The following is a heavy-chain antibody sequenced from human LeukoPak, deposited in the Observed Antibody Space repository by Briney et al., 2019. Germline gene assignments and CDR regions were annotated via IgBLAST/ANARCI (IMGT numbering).Heavy chain of an antibody. CDR3: AKTGNPATGDY. D-gene: IGHD1-1*01. Sequence: PGGSLRLSCAASGFTFSNHGMNWVRQAPGKGLEWVSGISPSGDITYYADSVKGRFTISRDNSKNTLYLEVISLTAEDTAVYYCAKTGNPATGDYWGQGTLVTVSS. CDR2: ISPSGDIT. CDR1: GFTFSNHG. V-gene: IGHV3-23*01. J-gene: IGHJ4*02.